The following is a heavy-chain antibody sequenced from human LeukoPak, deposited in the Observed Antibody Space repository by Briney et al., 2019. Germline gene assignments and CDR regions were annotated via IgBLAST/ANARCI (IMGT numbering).Heavy chain of an antibody. Sequence: ASVKVSCKASGYTFTSYYMHWVRQAPGQGLEWMGIINPSGGSTSYAQRFQGRVTMTRDTSTSTVYMELSSLRSEDTAVYYCASKLGYCSGGSCYLLHWGQGTLVTVSS. CDR2: INPSGGST. CDR1: GYTFTSYY. J-gene: IGHJ4*02. V-gene: IGHV1-46*01. D-gene: IGHD2-15*01. CDR3: ASKLGYCSGGSCYLLH.